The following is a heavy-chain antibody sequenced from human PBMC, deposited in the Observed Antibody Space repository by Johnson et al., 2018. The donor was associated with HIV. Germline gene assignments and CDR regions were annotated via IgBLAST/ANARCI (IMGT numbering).Heavy chain of an antibody. Sequence: VQLVESGGGLVQPGGSLRLSCAASGFTVSSYYMSWVRQAPGKGLEWVSGINWNGGRTGYADSVKGRFTISRDNSKNTLYLQMNSLRAEDTAVYYCAKDRALTYYYDSSGSDAFDIWGQGTMVTVSS. CDR3: AKDRALTYYYDSSGSDAFDI. CDR1: GFTVSSYY. D-gene: IGHD3-22*01. J-gene: IGHJ3*02. CDR2: INWNGGRT. V-gene: IGHV3-66*02.